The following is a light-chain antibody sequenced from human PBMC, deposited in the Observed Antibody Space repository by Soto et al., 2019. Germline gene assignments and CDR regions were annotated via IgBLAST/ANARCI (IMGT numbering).Light chain of an antibody. CDR3: QQYNNWGT. Sequence: EIVMTQSPATLSVPPGERATLSCRASQSVSSNLAWYQQKPGQAPRLLIYGASTRATGIPARFSGSGSGTEFTLTISSLQSEDFAVYYWQQYNNWGTGGQGTKVEIK. CDR2: GAS. J-gene: IGKJ1*01. V-gene: IGKV3-15*01. CDR1: QSVSSN.